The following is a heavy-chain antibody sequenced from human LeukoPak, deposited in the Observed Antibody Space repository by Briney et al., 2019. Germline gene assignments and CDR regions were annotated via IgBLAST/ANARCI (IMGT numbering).Heavy chain of an antibody. D-gene: IGHD1-1*01. CDR2: IIPIFGTA. CDR3: ATYKGDYFDY. Sequence: SVKVSRKASGGTFSSYAISWVRQAPGQGLEWMGGIIPIFGTANYAQKFQGRVTITADESTSSAYMELSSLRSEDTAVYYCATYKGDYFDYWGQGTLVTVSS. J-gene: IGHJ4*02. V-gene: IGHV1-69*13. CDR1: GGTFSSYA.